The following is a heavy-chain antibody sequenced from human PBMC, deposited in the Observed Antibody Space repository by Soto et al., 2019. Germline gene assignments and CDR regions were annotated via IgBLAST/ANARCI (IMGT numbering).Heavy chain of an antibody. J-gene: IGHJ6*03. CDR3: ARPAAKNYYYMDV. D-gene: IGHD2-2*01. Sequence: QVQLQQWGAGLLKPSETLSLTCAVYGGSFSGYYWSWIRQPPGKGLEWIGEINHSGCTNYNPSLKSRVTISVDTSKNQFSLKLSSVTAADTAVYYCARPAAKNYYYMDVWGKGTTVTVSS. CDR2: INHSGCT. V-gene: IGHV4-34*01. CDR1: GGSFSGYY.